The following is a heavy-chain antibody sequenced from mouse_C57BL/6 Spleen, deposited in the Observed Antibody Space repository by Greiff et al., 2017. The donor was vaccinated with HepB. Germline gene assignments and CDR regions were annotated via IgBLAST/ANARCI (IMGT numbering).Heavy chain of an antibody. CDR3: ARRHSNYAGAMDY. Sequence: VQLQESGPGLVAPSQSLSITCTVSGFSLTSYGVHWVRQPPGKGLEWLVVIWSDGSTTYNSALKSRLSISKDNSKSQVFLKMNSLQTDDTAMYYCARRHSNYAGAMDYWGQGTSVTVSS. CDR1: GFSLTSYG. J-gene: IGHJ4*01. V-gene: IGHV2-6*03. D-gene: IGHD2-5*01. CDR2: IWSDGST.